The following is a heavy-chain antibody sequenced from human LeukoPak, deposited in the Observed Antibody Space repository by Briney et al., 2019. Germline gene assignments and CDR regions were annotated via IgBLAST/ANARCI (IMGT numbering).Heavy chain of an antibody. CDR2: ISSSGSTI. CDR1: GFIFRSNW. D-gene: IGHD3-22*01. Sequence: GGSLRLSCAAAGFIFRSNWMSWIRQAPGKGLEWVSYISSSGSTIYYADSVKGRFTISRDNAKNSLYLQMNSLRAEDTAVYYCARDRYYYDSSGYYFFDYWGQGTLVTVSS. V-gene: IGHV3-11*01. CDR3: ARDRYYYDSSGYYFFDY. J-gene: IGHJ4*02.